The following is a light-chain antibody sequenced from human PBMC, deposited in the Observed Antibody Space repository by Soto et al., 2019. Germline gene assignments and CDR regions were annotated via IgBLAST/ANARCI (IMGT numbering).Light chain of an antibody. CDR3: QQYNSYMWT. CDR1: QSISSW. Sequence: DIQMTQSPSTLSAFVGDRVTITCRASQSISSWLAWYQQKPGKAPKLLIYDASSLESGVPSRFSGSGSGTEFPLTISSLQPDDFAAYYCQQYNSYMWTFGQGTKVEIK. V-gene: IGKV1-5*01. CDR2: DAS. J-gene: IGKJ1*01.